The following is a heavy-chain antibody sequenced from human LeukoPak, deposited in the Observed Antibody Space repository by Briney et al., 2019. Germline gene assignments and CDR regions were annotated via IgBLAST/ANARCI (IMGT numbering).Heavy chain of an antibody. V-gene: IGHV3-23*01. CDR3: AKDPGSGRGID. Sequence: TGGSLRLSCAASGFPFSSHAMSWVRQAPGEGLGWVSAISVSGGSTYYADSVKGRFTISRDNTKNTLYLQMNSLRAEETAVYYCAKDPGSGRGIDWGQGTLVTVSS. CDR2: ISVSGGST. D-gene: IGHD2-15*01. CDR1: GFPFSSHA. J-gene: IGHJ4*02.